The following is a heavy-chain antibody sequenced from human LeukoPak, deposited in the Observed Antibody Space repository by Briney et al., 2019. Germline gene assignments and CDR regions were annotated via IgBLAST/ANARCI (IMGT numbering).Heavy chain of an antibody. CDR2: IGGSSSSL. Sequence: GGSLRLSCAASGFTFSIYSMNWVRQAPGKGLEWVSSIGGSSSSLYYAESVKGRFTISRDNARNSLYLQMNSLRAEDTAVYYCARGIDCSSTSCYGSWGAFDIWGQGTMVTVSS. D-gene: IGHD2-2*01. CDR3: ARGIDCSSTSCYGSWGAFDI. CDR1: GFTFSIYS. J-gene: IGHJ3*02. V-gene: IGHV3-21*01.